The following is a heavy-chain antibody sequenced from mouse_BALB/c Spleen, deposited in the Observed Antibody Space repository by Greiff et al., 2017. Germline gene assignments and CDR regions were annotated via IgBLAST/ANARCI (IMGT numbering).Heavy chain of an antibody. D-gene: IGHD2-4*01. V-gene: IGHV6-6*02. Sequence: EVKVVESGGGLVQPGGSMKLSCVASGFTFSNYWMNWVRQSPEKGLEWVAEIRLKSNNYATHYAESVKGRFTISRDDSKSSVYLQMNNLRAEDTGIYYCTRKGGYDYDYFDYWGQGTTLTVSS. CDR2: IRLKSNNYAT. CDR3: TRKGGYDYDYFDY. J-gene: IGHJ2*01. CDR1: GFTFSNYW.